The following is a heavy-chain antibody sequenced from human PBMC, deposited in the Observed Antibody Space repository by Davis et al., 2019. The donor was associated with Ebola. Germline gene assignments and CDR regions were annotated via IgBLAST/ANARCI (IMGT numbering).Heavy chain of an antibody. D-gene: IGHD4-17*01. CDR2: IWYDGSNK. CDR1: GFTFSSYG. CDR3: AKYGDYPYYFDY. Sequence: GESLKISCAASGFTFSSYGMHWVRQAPGKGLEWVAVIWYDGSNKYYADSVKGRFTISRDNSKNTLYLQMNSLRAEDTAVYYCAKYGDYPYYFDYWGQGTLVTVSS. V-gene: IGHV3-33*06. J-gene: IGHJ4*02.